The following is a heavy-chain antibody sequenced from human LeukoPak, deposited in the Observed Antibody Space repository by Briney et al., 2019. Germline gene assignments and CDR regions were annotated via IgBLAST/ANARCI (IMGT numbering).Heavy chain of an antibody. CDR1: GYSFSNYW. V-gene: IGHV5-10-1*01. CDR3: ARRPVTLKILAAAGADDF. Sequence: GESLKISCQGSGYSFSNYWISWVRQMSGKGLEWMGRIDPSNSYTNYSPSFQGHVTISVDKSISTAYLQWSSLRTSDTAMYYCARRPVTLKILAAAGADDFWGQGTLVTVSS. J-gene: IGHJ4*02. D-gene: IGHD6-13*01. CDR2: IDPSNSYT.